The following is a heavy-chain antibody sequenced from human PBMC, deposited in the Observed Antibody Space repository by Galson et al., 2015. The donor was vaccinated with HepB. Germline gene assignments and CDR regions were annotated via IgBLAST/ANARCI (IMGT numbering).Heavy chain of an antibody. CDR1: GYTFTSYG. CDR2: ISAYNGNT. Sequence: SVKVSCKASGYTFTSYGISWVRQAPGQGLEWMGWISAYNGNTNYAQKLQCRVTMTTDTSTSTAYMELRSLRSDDTAVYYCARPLDAAGAFDIWGQGTMVTVSS. D-gene: IGHD3-9*01. V-gene: IGHV1-18*01. CDR3: ARPLDAAGAFDI. J-gene: IGHJ3*02.